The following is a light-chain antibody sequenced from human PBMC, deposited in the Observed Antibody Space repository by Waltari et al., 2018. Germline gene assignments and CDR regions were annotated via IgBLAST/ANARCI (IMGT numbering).Light chain of an antibody. J-gene: IGKJ5*01. CDR3: QQYNVYPHT. CDR2: AAS. CDR1: QDIANY. V-gene: IGKV1-16*02. Sequence: DIQMTQSPSSLSASVGDRVTITCRASQDIANYVAWFQQNPGKAPKSLIYAASRLQSGVPSKFSGSGSGTDITLTISSLQPEDFATYYCQQYNVYPHTFGQGTRLE.